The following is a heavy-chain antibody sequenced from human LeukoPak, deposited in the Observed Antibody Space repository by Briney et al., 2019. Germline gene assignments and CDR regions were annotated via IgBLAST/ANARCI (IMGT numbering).Heavy chain of an antibody. CDR1: GYTFTGYY. J-gene: IGHJ4*02. D-gene: IGHD3-22*01. CDR3: ARGGMIVVPLDY. CDR2: INPNSGGT. V-gene: IGHV1-2*02. Sequence: ASVKVSCKASGYTFTGYYMHWVRQAPGQGLEWKGWINPNSGGTNYAQKFQGRGTMTMDTSISTAYMELSRLRSDDTAVDECARGGMIVVPLDYWGQGTLVTVSS.